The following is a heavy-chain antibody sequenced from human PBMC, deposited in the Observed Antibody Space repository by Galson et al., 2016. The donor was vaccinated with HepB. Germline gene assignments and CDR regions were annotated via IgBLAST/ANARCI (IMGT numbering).Heavy chain of an antibody. Sequence: SLRLSCAASGFTFGIYWLSWVRQAPGKGLEWVSTISTLETHYRDSVEGRFTISRDTSENTLHLQMSRLRADDTAIYYCAKVSDRANNGYSGAFDSWGQGTLVTVSS. D-gene: IGHD3-22*01. CDR3: AKVSDRANNGYSGAFDS. CDR2: ISTLET. CDR1: GFTFGIYW. J-gene: IGHJ4*02. V-gene: IGHV3-23*01.